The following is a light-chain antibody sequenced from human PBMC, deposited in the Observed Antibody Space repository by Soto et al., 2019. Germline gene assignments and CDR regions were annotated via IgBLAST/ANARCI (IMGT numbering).Light chain of an antibody. CDR2: GES. CDR1: QSINSN. Sequence: ELVMTQSPATLSLSAGDSATLSCRGSQSINSNLAWYQQQTGQAPRILIYGESTRATAVPDRLSGSGSGTDFNLTITRLQSDDFAVYFCQKYSDWPITCGQGTRLEIK. V-gene: IGKV3-15*01. CDR3: QKYSDWPIT. J-gene: IGKJ5*01.